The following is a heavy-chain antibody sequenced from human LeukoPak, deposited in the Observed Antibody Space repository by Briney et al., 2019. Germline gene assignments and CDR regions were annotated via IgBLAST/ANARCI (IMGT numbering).Heavy chain of an antibody. Sequence: SETLSLTCTVSGGSITNYYWSWIRQPPGQGLEWIGYIYYTGSTNYNPSLKSRVTMSVDTSKNQFSLKLSSVTAADTAVYYCARDLTLVVVAATHNWFDPWGQGTLVTVSS. CDR3: ARDLTLVVVAATHNWFDP. D-gene: IGHD2-15*01. CDR1: GGSITNYY. J-gene: IGHJ5*02. V-gene: IGHV4-59*12. CDR2: IYYTGST.